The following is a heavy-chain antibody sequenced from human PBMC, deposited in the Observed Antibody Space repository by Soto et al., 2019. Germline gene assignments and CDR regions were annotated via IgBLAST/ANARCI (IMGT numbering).Heavy chain of an antibody. CDR1: GYTFNTYG. J-gene: IGHJ4*02. Sequence: QVQLVQSGAEVKKPGASVKVACKASGYTFNTYGSTWVRQAPGQGLEWMGWISTHNGDTKYAQRLQGRVTMTADTSTSTAYMELRSLSSDDTAVYYCARGRFGQLLFGHWGQGTLVTVSS. CDR3: ARGRFGQLLFGH. CDR2: ISTHNGDT. V-gene: IGHV1-18*01. D-gene: IGHD3-10*01.